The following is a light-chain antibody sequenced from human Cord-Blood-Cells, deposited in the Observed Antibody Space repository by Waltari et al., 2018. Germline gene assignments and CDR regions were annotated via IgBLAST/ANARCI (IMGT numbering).Light chain of an antibody. Sequence: EIVLTQSPPTLSLSQWERATLSCRASQSVSSYLAWYQQKPGQAPRLLIYDASNRATGIPARFSGSGSGTDFTLTISSLEPEDFAVYYCQQRSNWPYTFGQGTKLEIK. CDR3: QQRSNWPYT. V-gene: IGKV3-11*01. CDR2: DAS. J-gene: IGKJ2*01. CDR1: QSVSSY.